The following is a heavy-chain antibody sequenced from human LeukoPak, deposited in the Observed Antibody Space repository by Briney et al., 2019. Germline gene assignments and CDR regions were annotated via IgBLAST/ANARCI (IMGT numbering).Heavy chain of an antibody. D-gene: IGHD5-18*01. CDR1: GYNYDTYG. J-gene: IGHJ6*02. CDR3: ASGPTRGYRFGSMGGHHFYYGMDV. Sequence: ASVKVSCKASGYNYDTYGISWVRQAPGQGLEWLGWIRVQNGKTKYAQSLQGRVTMTTDTSTSTAYMELRSLRSADTAVYYCASGPTRGYRFGSMGGHHFYYGMDVWGQGTTVIVFS. V-gene: IGHV1-18*01. CDR2: IRVQNGKT.